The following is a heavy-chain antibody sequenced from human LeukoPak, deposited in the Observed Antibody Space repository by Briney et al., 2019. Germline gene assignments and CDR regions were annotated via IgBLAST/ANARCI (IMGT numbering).Heavy chain of an antibody. J-gene: IGHJ4*02. V-gene: IGHV1-18*01. CDR3: ARDWVGEGFFDY. CDR1: GYTFTSYG. Sequence: ASVKVSCKASGYTFTSYGISWVRQAPGQGLEWMGWIGAYNGNTNYAQKLQGRVTMTTDTSTSTAYMELRSLRSDDTAVYYCARDWVGEGFFDYWGQGTLVTVSS. D-gene: IGHD1-26*01. CDR2: IGAYNGNT.